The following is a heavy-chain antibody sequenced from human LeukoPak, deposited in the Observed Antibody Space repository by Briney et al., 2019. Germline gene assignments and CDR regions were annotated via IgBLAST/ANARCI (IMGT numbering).Heavy chain of an antibody. CDR2: IYYSGST. V-gene: IGHV4-61*01. Sequence: SETLSLTCAVSGYSISSGYYWSWIRQPPGKGLEWIGYIYYSGSTNYNPSLKSRVTISVDTSKNQFSLKLSSVTAADTAVYYCARYSSSLNPDAFDIWGQGTMVTVSS. J-gene: IGHJ3*02. CDR3: ARYSSSLNPDAFDI. D-gene: IGHD6-13*01. CDR1: GYSISSGYY.